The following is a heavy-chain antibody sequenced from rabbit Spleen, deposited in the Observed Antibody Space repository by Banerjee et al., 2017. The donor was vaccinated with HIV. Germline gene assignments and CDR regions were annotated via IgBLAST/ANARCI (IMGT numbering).Heavy chain of an antibody. V-gene: IGHV1S45*01. CDR2: IDTGSSGFT. J-gene: IGHJ6*01. Sequence: QEQLEESGGDLVKPGASLTLTCTASGFSFSSSYWICWVRQAPGKGLEWIACIDTGSSGFTYFASWAKGRFTISKTSSTTVTLQMTSLTAADTATYFCARDTGSSFSSYGMDLWGPGTLVTVS. CDR1: GFSFSSSYW. D-gene: IGHD8-1*01. CDR3: ARDTGSSFSSYGMDL.